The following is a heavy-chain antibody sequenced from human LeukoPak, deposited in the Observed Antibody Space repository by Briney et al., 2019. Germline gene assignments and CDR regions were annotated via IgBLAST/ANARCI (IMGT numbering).Heavy chain of an antibody. CDR1: GGSISSYY. CDR3: ARRGVGSSSWYGSWFDP. D-gene: IGHD6-13*01. V-gene: IGHV4-59*08. CDR2: IYYSGST. Sequence: HSETLSLTCTVSGGSISSYYWSWIRQPPGKGLEWIGYIYYSGSTNYNPSLKSRVTISVDTSKNQLSLKLSSVTAADTAVYYCARRGVGSSSWYGSWFDPWGQGTLVTVSS. J-gene: IGHJ5*02.